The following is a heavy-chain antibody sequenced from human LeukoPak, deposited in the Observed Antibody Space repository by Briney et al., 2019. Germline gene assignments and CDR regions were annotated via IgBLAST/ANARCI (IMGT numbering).Heavy chain of an antibody. J-gene: IGHJ6*03. Sequence: ASVKVSCKASGYTFTSYYMHWVRQAPGQGLEWMGIINPSGGSTSYAQKLQGRVTMTTDTSTSTAYMELRSLRSDDTAVYYCARVLDYGDYVSYYYYYMDVWGKGTTVTISS. CDR2: INPSGGST. V-gene: IGHV1-46*01. CDR3: ARVLDYGDYVSYYYYYMDV. CDR1: GYTFTSYY. D-gene: IGHD4-17*01.